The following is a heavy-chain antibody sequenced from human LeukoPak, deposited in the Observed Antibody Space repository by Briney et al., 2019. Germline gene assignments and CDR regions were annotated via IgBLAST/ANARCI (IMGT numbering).Heavy chain of an antibody. V-gene: IGHV4-39*01. Sequence: PSETLSLTCTVSGGSISSSSLYWGWIRQPPGKGLEWIGSISYSGSTYYNPPLKSRVTISVDTSKNQFSLKLSSVTAADTAVYYCASRSLGYCSGGSCLNWFDPWGQGTLVTVSS. CDR1: GGSISSSSLY. CDR2: ISYSGST. D-gene: IGHD2-15*01. J-gene: IGHJ5*02. CDR3: ASRSLGYCSGGSCLNWFDP.